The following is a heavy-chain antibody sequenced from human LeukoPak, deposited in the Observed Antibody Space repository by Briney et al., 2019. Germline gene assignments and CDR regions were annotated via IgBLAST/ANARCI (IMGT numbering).Heavy chain of an antibody. D-gene: IGHD6-19*01. V-gene: IGHV1-2*02. J-gene: IGHJ5*02. Sequence: ASVKVSRKASGYTFTGYYMHWVRQAPGQGLEWMGWINPNSGGTNYAQKFQGRVTMTRDTSISTAYMELSRLRSDDTAVYYCAREERVAGSRGGFDPWGQGTLVTVSS. CDR3: AREERVAGSRGGFDP. CDR2: INPNSGGT. CDR1: GYTFTGYY.